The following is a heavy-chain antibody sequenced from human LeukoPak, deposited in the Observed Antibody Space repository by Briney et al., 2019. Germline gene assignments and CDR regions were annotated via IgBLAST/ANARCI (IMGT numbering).Heavy chain of an antibody. CDR1: GFTFSNAW. V-gene: IGHV3-15*01. CDR2: IKSKTDGGTT. Sequence: GRSLRLSCAASGFTFSNAWMSWVRQAPGKGLEWVGRIKSKTDGGTTDYAAPVKGRFTISRDDSKNTLYLQMNSLKTEDTAVYYCTTDDSYGDYAYYFNYWGQGTLVTVSS. CDR3: TTDDSYGDYAYYFNY. D-gene: IGHD4-17*01. J-gene: IGHJ4*02.